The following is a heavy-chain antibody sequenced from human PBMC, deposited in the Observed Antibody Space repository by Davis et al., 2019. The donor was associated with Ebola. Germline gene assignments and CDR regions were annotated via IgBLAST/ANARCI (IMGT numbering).Heavy chain of an antibody. D-gene: IGHD2/OR15-2a*01. CDR3: ARVTTLTEYYFDY. CDR1: GYTFTHYG. J-gene: IGHJ4*02. CDR2: INPNSGGT. Sequence: AASVKVSCKASGYTFTHYGINWVRQAPGQGLEWMGRINPNSGGTNYAQKFQGRVTMTRDTSTSTVYMELSSLRSDDTAVYYCARVTTLTEYYFDYWGQGTLVTVSS. V-gene: IGHV1-2*06.